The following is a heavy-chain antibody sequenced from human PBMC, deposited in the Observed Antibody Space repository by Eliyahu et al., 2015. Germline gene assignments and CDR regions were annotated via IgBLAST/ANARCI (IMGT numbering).Heavy chain of an antibody. V-gene: IGHV1-3*01. CDR2: XNAGNGNT. CDR1: GYTXXSYA. CDR3: ARGGMTTRILFDY. D-gene: IGHD4-11*01. J-gene: IGHJ4*02. Sequence: QVQLVQSGAEVKKPGASVKVSCXAXGYTXXSYAMHWVRQAPGQRXEXMGWXNAGNGNTKYSQKFQGRVTITRDTSASTAYMELSSLRSEDTAVYYCARGGMTTRILFDYWGQGTLVTVSS.